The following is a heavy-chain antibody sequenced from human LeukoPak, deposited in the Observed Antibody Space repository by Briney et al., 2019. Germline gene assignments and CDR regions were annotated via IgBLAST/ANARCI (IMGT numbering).Heavy chain of an antibody. CDR1: GYTFTGYY. D-gene: IGHD4-23*01. Sequence: ASVKVSCKASGYTFTGYYMHWARQAPGQGLEWMGWINPNSGGTNYAQKFQGRVTMTRDTSISTAYMELSRLRSDDTAVYYCAGTTVVTPHWYFDLWGRGTLATVSS. CDR3: AGTTVVTPHWYFDL. V-gene: IGHV1-2*02. CDR2: INPNSGGT. J-gene: IGHJ2*01.